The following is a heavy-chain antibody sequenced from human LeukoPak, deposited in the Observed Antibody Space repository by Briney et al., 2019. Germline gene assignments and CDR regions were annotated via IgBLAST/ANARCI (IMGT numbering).Heavy chain of an antibody. CDR1: GGSIRSYY. CDR3: ARFIPGGAFDI. V-gene: IGHV4-4*07. Sequence: PSETLSLTCTVSGGSIRSYYWSWIRQPAGKGLGWIGRIYTSGSTNYNPALKSRVTMSVDTSKNQFSLKLSSVTAADTAVYYCARFIPGGAFDIWGQGTMVTVSS. D-gene: IGHD1-14*01. CDR2: IYTSGST. J-gene: IGHJ3*02.